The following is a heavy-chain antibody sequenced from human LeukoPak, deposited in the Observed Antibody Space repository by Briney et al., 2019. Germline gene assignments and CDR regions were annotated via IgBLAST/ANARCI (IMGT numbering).Heavy chain of an antibody. CDR2: ITLSGGGT. V-gene: IGHV3-23*01. CDR3: VKNLLGDAAYSWYFDL. D-gene: IGHD1-26*01. J-gene: IGHJ2*01. CDR1: GFTFSTYG. Sequence: GGSLRLSCAASGFTFSTYGMSWVRPAPGKGLEWVSSITLSGGGTTYVDSVKGRFTITRDNSKNTLYLQMNSLRAEDTAVYYCVKNLLGDAAYSWYFDLWGRGTLVTVSS.